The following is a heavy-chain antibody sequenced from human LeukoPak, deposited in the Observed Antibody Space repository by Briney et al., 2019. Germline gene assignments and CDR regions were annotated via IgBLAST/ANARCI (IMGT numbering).Heavy chain of an antibody. CDR1: GFTFSSYW. CDR2: IKQDGSER. CDR3: ARSGSGRVFDY. Sequence: PGGSLRLSCAASGFTFSSYWMSWVRQAPGKGLEWVANIKQDGSERYYVDSVKGRFTISRDNAKNSLYLQMNSLRAEDTAVYYCARSGSGRVFDYWGQGTLVTVSS. V-gene: IGHV3-7*01. J-gene: IGHJ4*02. D-gene: IGHD6-25*01.